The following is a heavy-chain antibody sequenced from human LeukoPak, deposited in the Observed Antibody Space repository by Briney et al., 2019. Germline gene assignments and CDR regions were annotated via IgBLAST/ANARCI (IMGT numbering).Heavy chain of an antibody. CDR1: GGSISSYY. J-gene: IGHJ5*02. V-gene: IGHV4-59*12. D-gene: IGHD3-9*01. Sequence: SETLSLTCTVYGGSISSYYWSWIRQPPGKGLEWIGYIYYSGSTNYNPSLKSRVTISVDTSKNQFSLKLSSVTAADTAVYYCARGRRYGNWFDPWGQGTLVTVSS. CDR2: IYYSGST. CDR3: ARGRRYGNWFDP.